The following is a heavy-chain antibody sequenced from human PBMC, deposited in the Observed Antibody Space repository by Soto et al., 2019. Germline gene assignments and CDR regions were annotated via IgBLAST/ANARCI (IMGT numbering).Heavy chain of an antibody. Sequence: SETLSLTCAVYGGSFSGYYWSWIRQPPGKGLEWIGEINHSGSTNYNPSLKSRVTISVDTSKNQFSLKLSSVTAADTAVYYCARGRVATLGYWGQGTLVTVSS. CDR1: GGSFSGYY. CDR3: ARGRVATLGY. V-gene: IGHV4-34*01. D-gene: IGHD5-12*01. J-gene: IGHJ4*02. CDR2: INHSGST.